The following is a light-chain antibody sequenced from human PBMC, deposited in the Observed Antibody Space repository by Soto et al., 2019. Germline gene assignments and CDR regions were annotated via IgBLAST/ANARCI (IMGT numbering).Light chain of an antibody. V-gene: IGLV2-8*01. J-gene: IGLJ2*01. Sequence: QSVLTQPPSASGSPGQSVTISCTGTSSDVADYKYVSWYQQHPGKAPKLMIYEVSKWPSGVPDRFSGSKSGNTASLTVSGLQAEDEAGYYCRSYAGSNNFFGGGTKVTVL. CDR2: EVS. CDR3: RSYAGSNNF. CDR1: SSDVADYKY.